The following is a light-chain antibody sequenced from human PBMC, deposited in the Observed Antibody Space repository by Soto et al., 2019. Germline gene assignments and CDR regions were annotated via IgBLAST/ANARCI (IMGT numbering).Light chain of an antibody. J-gene: IGKJ2*01. CDR1: QSVSSY. CDR3: QDYNKWPPMYT. Sequence: VLSQAVATLALSPGEGTTLXXXXXQSVSSYLAWYQQKPGQAPRLLIYDASTRATGIPARFSGSGSGTEFTLTISSLQSEDFALYYCQDYNKWPPMYTFGQGTEVDIK. V-gene: IGKV3-15*01. CDR2: DAS.